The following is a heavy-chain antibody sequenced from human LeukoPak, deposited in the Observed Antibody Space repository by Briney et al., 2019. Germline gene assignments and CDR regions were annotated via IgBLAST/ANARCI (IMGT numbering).Heavy chain of an antibody. CDR3: ASPPVGYSSGWYEGKNAFDI. J-gene: IGHJ3*02. V-gene: IGHV1-24*01. D-gene: IGHD6-19*01. Sequence: GASVKVSCKVSGYTLTELSMHWVRQAPGKGLEWMGGFDPEDGETIYAQKFQGRVTMTEDTSTDTAYMELSSLRSEDTAVYYCASPPVGYSSGWYEGKNAFDIWGQGTMVTVSS. CDR1: GYTLTELS. CDR2: FDPEDGET.